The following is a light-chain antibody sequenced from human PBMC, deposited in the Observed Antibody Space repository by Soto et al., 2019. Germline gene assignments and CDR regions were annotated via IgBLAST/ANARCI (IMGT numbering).Light chain of an antibody. Sequence: EVVLTQSPVTLALSPGERATLSCRASQNVDIYVAWYQQRPGQAPRLLIYDASNRATGIPARFSGGGSGTDFTLTISSVEPENFAVYACQQRRDWPPLTFGGGTKVEIK. CDR1: QNVDIY. V-gene: IGKV3-11*01. J-gene: IGKJ4*01. CDR3: QQRRDWPPLT. CDR2: DAS.